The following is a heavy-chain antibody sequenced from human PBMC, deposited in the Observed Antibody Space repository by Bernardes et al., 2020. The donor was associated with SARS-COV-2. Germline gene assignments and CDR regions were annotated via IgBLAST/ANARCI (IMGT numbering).Heavy chain of an antibody. D-gene: IGHD6-6*01. J-gene: IGHJ6*02. CDR3: ARVRGIAARPPYYYYGMDV. Sequence: SLKVSCKASGGTFSSYAISWVRQAPGQGLEWMGRIIPTLGIANYAQKFQGRVTITADKSTSTAYMELSSLRSEDTAVYYCARVRGIAARPPYYYYGMDVWGQGTTVTVSS. V-gene: IGHV1-69*04. CDR2: IIPTLGIA. CDR1: GGTFSSYA.